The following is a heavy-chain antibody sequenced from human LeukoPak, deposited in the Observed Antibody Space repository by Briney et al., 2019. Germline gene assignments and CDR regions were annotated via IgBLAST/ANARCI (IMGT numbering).Heavy chain of an antibody. CDR3: ARVPAAFDY. CDR2: IGSSSSYI. J-gene: IGHJ4*02. Sequence: GGSLRLSCAASGFTVRSYSMNWVRQSPGTGLEWVSSIGSSSSYIYYADSVKGRFTISRDNAKNSLYLQMNSLRAEDTAVYYCARVPAAFDYWGQGTLVTVSS. D-gene: IGHD2-2*01. CDR1: GFTVRSYS. V-gene: IGHV3-21*01.